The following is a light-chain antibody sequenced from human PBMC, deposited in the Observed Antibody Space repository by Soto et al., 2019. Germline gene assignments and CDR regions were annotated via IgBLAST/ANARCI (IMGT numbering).Light chain of an antibody. CDR3: CSYAGSSTFHVV. J-gene: IGLJ2*01. Sequence: QSALTQPASVSGSPGQSITISCTGTSSDVGSYNLVSWYQQHPGKAPKLMIYEGSKRPSGVSNRFSGSKSGNTASLTISGLQPEDEADYSCCSYAGSSTFHVVFGGGTKLTVL. CDR2: EGS. CDR1: SSDVGSYNL. V-gene: IGLV2-23*03.